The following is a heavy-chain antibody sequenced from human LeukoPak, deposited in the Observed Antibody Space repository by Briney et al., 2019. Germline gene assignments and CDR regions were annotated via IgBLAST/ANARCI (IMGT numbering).Heavy chain of an antibody. Sequence: SVKVSCKASGGTFSSYAISWVRQAPGQGLEWMGGIIPIFGTANYAQKSQGRVTITADESTSTAYMELSSLRSEDTAVYYCARAGQMTTVTTSWFDPWGQGTLVTVSS. V-gene: IGHV1-69*13. J-gene: IGHJ5*02. CDR3: ARAGQMTTVTTSWFDP. CDR1: GGTFSSYA. CDR2: IIPIFGTA. D-gene: IGHD4-11*01.